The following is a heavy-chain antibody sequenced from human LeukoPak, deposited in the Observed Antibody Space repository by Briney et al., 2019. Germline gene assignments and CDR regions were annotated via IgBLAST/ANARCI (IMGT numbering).Heavy chain of an antibody. CDR1: GFSFTNSA. D-gene: IGHD5-18*01. J-gene: IGHJ3*02. Sequence: SVTVSCKASGFSFTNSAVQWVRQARGQGLEWIGWIVVGSGNTIYVQKFQERVTITRDMSTSTAYMELSSLRSEDTAVYYCAAGYIGGAMVTNAFDIWGQGTMVTVSS. CDR3: AAGYIGGAMVTNAFDI. V-gene: IGHV1-58*01. CDR2: IVVGSGNT.